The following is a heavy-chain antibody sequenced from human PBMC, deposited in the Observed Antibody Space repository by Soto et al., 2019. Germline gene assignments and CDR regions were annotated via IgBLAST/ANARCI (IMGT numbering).Heavy chain of an antibody. D-gene: IGHD3-10*01. CDR2: IANAGTDS. J-gene: IGHJ6*04. CDR3: ARGWLGPDV. Sequence: EVQLVESGGGLVQPGGSLRLSCAASGFTLSGRSMHWVRQAPGKGLVWVSGIANAGTDSTYADSVKGRFTSSRDNAKNMLYLQMNSLTVENTVVYYCARGWLGPDVWGKGTTVTVSS. CDR1: GFTLSGRS. V-gene: IGHV3-74*01.